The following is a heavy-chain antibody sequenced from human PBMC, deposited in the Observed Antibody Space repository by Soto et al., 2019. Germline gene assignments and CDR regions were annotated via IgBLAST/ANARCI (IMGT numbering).Heavy chain of an antibody. CDR3: ARTFDTITYYFDY. CDR1: EFSFSSYA. V-gene: IGHV3-30-3*01. CDR2: ISFDGNII. J-gene: IGHJ4*02. D-gene: IGHD3-9*01. Sequence: QVHLVESGGGVGQPGGSLRLSCAASEFSFSSYAMHWIRQAPGKGLEWVAVISFDGNIIHYADSVKGRFIISRDNSKNTLYLQMHILSGEDTAVYYCARTFDTITYYFDYWGQGTLVTVSS.